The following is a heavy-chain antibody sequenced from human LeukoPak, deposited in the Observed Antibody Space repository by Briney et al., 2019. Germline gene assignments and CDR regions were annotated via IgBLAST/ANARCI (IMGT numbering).Heavy chain of an antibody. J-gene: IGHJ3*02. V-gene: IGHV4-4*07. Sequence: FGTPSPTRTVSGGSTSSFYRSWIPEPAREGPEGIGRIYTSGSTNYNPSLKSRVTMSVDTSKNQFSLKLSSVTAADTAVYYCARVGSSSLDDAFDIWGQGTMVTVSS. D-gene: IGHD6-13*01. CDR1: GGSTSSFY. CDR3: ARVGSSSLDDAFDI. CDR2: IYTSGST.